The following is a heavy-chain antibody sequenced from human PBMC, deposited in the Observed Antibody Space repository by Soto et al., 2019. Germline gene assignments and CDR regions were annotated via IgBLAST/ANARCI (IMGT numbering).Heavy chain of an antibody. CDR2: INAGNGNT. D-gene: IGHD6-19*01. V-gene: IGHV1-3*01. J-gene: IGHJ4*02. Sequence: VASVKVSCKASGYTFTSYAMHWVRQAPGQRLEWMGWINAGNGNTKYSQKFQGRVTITRDTSASTAYMELSSLRPEDTAVYYYERGGYRSGWFRAIHDYWGQGTLVTVSX. CDR3: ERGGYRSGWFRAIHDY. CDR1: GYTFTSYA.